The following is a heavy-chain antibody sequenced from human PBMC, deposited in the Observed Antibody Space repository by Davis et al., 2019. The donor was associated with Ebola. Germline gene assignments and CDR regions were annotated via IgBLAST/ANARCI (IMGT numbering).Heavy chain of an antibody. J-gene: IGHJ4*02. D-gene: IGHD4-17*01. CDR3: ARILHYGDYEDFDY. CDR1: GFSLSTSGMC. CDR2: IDWDDDK. Sequence: SGPTLVKPTQTLTLTCTYSGFSLSTSGMCVSWIRQPSGKTREWLARIDWDDDKYYRTSLKTRLTISKDTSKNQVVLRMTNMDPVDTATYYCARILHYGDYEDFDYWCQGTLVTVSS. V-gene: IGHV2-70*11.